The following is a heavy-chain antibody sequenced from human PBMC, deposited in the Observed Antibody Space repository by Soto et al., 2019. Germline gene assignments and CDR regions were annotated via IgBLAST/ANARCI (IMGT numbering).Heavy chain of an antibody. CDR1: CGSISSSSYY. CDR2: IYYSGST. J-gene: IGHJ4*02. V-gene: IGHV4-39*07. CDR3: ARDSYNFDD. D-gene: IGHD5-18*01. Sequence: SETLSLTCTVSCGSISSSSYYWGWIRQPPGKGLEWIGSIYYSGSTDYNPSLKSRVTISVDTSNNQFSLKLRSVTAADTAVYYCARDSYNFDDWGQGILVTVSS.